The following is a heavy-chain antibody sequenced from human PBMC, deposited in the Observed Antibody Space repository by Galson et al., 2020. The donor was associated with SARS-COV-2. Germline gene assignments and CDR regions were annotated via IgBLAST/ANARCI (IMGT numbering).Heavy chain of an antibody. J-gene: IGHJ4*02. CDR2: INHSGST. V-gene: IGHV4-34*01. D-gene: IGHD3-10*01. CDR1: GGSFSGYY. Sequence: SETLSLTCAVYGGSFSGYYWSWIRQPPGKGLEWIGEINHSGSTNYSPSLKSRVTMSADTSKNQFSLKLSSVTAADTAVYYCARGGMVRGVPRYWGQGTLVTVSS. CDR3: ARGGMVRGVPRY.